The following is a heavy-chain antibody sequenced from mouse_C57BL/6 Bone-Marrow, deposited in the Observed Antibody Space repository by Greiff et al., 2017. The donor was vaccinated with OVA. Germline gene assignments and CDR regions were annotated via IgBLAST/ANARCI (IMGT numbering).Heavy chain of an antibody. CDR3: TIVTTFAY. J-gene: IGHJ3*01. D-gene: IGHD2-5*01. V-gene: IGHV14-4*01. Sequence: EVQLQQSGAELVRPGASVKLSCTASGFNIKDDYMHWVKQRPEQGLEWIGWIDPENGDTEYASKFQGKATITADTSSNTAYLQLSSLTSEDTAVYYCTIVTTFAYWGQGTLVTVSA. CDR1: GFNIKDDY. CDR2: IDPENGDT.